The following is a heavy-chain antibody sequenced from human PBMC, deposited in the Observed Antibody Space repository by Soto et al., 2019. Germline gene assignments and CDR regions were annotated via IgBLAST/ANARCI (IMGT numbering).Heavy chain of an antibody. J-gene: IGHJ6*02. CDR2: NYYSGST. Sequence: PSETLSLTCTVSGDPMSSGGYYWSWIRPYPGKGLEWFGYNYYSGSTYYNSSLKRRVTIAIDTSKDQFSLRQSSVTDADTYECNCARGTQHYDFLSAHTTPPRRYHYVMDVWVQRSTVTAPS. V-gene: IGHV4-31*03. D-gene: IGHD3-3*01. CDR1: GDPMSSGGYY. CDR3: ARGTQHYDFLSAHTTPPRRYHYVMDV.